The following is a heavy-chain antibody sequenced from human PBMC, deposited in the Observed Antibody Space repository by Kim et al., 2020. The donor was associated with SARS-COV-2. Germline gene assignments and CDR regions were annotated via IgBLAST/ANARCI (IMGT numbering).Heavy chain of an antibody. V-gene: IGHV4-34*01. CDR1: GGSFSGYY. CDR2: INHSGST. D-gene: IGHD4-17*01. Sequence: SETLSLTCAVYGGSFSGYYWSWIRQPPGKGLEWIGEINHSGSTNYNPSLKSRVTISVDTSKNQFSLKLSSVTAADTAVYYCARSSLYGGNPIGYWGQGTLVTVSS. CDR3: ARSSLYGGNPIGY. J-gene: IGHJ4*02.